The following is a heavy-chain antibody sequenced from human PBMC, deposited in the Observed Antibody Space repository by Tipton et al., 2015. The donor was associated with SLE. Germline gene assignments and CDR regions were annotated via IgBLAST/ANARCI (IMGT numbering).Heavy chain of an antibody. D-gene: IGHD5-18*01. V-gene: IGHV4-61*02. CDR1: GGSISSGSYY. CDR2: IYTSGST. CDR3: ARTAGRSVKLWYFDL. Sequence: TLSLTCTVSGGSISSGSYYWTWIRQPAGKGLEWIGRIYTSGSTHYNPSLKSRVTISLDTSKNQFSLKLSSVTDVDTAVYYCARTAGRSVKLWYFDLWGRGTLVTVSS. J-gene: IGHJ2*01.